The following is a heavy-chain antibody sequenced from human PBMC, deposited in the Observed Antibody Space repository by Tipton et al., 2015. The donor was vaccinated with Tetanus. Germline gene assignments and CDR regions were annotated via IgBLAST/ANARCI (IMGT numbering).Heavy chain of an antibody. D-gene: IGHD3-16*01. J-gene: IGHJ6*02. CDR3: ARDHGITWGGMGYYYGMDV. Sequence: TLSLTCTVSGDSVSGYFWNWIRQFPGRGLEWIGYIYYSGSTYYNPSLKSRVTISVDTSKNQFSLRLSSVTAADTAVYYCARDHGITWGGMGYYYGMDVWGQGTTVTVSS. CDR1: GDSVSGYF. V-gene: IGHV4-30-4*08. CDR2: IYYSGST.